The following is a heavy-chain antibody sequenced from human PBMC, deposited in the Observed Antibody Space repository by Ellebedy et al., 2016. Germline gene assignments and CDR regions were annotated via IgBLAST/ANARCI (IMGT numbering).Heavy chain of an antibody. Sequence: SETLSLXXSVSGSSISSSSFHWGWIRQPPGKGLEWIGSIYHSGSTYYNPSLKSRVTISVDTSKNQFSLNLSSVTAADTAVYYCAREGSVMIVADAFDIWGQGTMVTVSS. J-gene: IGHJ3*02. D-gene: IGHD3-22*01. V-gene: IGHV4-39*07. CDR3: AREGSVMIVADAFDI. CDR2: IYHSGST. CDR1: GSSISSSSFH.